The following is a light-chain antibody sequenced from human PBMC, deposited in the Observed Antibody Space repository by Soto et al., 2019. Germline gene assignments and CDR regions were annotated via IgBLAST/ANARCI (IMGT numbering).Light chain of an antibody. CDR2: GAS. Sequence: EIVLTQSPGTLSLSPGERATLSCRASQSVSSSYLAWYQQKPGQAPSLLIYGASGRATGIPDRFSGSGSGTYFTITISSLEPEEFAVYYCQQYPGYTFGQGTKLEIK. CDR3: QQYPGYT. J-gene: IGKJ2*01. CDR1: QSVSSSY. V-gene: IGKV3-20*01.